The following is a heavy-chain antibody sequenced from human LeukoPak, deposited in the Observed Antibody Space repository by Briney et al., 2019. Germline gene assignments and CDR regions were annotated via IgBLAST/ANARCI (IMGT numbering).Heavy chain of an antibody. CDR1: GYSFTSYW. J-gene: IGHJ3*02. Sequence: GESLKISCKCSGYSFTSYWIGWVRQMPGKGLEWMGIIYPGDSDTRYSPSFQGQVTISADKSISPAYLQWSSLKASDTAMYYCAGPGGIGAYLPGFANDAFDIWGQGTMVTVSS. V-gene: IGHV5-51*01. CDR2: IYPGDSDT. D-gene: IGHD3-16*01. CDR3: AGPGGIGAYLPGFANDAFDI.